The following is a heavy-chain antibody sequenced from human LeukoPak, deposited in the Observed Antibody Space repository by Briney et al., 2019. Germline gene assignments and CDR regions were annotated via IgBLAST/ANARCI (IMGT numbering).Heavy chain of an antibody. CDR3: AKDRPFGSYGSNGYYFDY. J-gene: IGHJ4*02. CDR2: IWYDGSNK. Sequence: GRSLRLSCAASGFTFSSYGMHWVRQAPGKGLEWVAVIWYDGSNKYYADSVKGRFTTSRDNSKNTLYLQMNSLRAEDTAVYYCAKDRPFGSYGSNGYYFDYWGQGTLVTVSS. D-gene: IGHD5-18*01. V-gene: IGHV3-33*06. CDR1: GFTFSSYG.